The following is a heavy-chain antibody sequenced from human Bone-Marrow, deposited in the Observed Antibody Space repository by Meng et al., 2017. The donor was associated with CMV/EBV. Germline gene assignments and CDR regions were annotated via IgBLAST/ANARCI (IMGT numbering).Heavy chain of an antibody. V-gene: IGHV3-30*04. D-gene: IGHD2-15*01. CDR2: ISYDGSNK. CDR3: ARDCSGGSCYPGDWFAP. J-gene: IGHJ5*02. Sequence: GGSLRLSCAASGFTFSSYAMHWVRQAPGKGLEWVAVISYDGSNKYYADSVKGRFTISRENSKNTLYLQMNSLRAEDTAVYYCARDCSGGSCYPGDWFAPWGPGPLVTCSS. CDR1: GFTFSSYA.